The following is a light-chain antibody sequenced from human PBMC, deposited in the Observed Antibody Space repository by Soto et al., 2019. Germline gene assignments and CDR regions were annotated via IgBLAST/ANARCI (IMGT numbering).Light chain of an antibody. V-gene: IGKV1-5*01. CDR3: QQYNSWT. J-gene: IGKJ1*01. Sequence: DIQMTKSPSTLSASVGDRVTITCRASQSISSWLAWYQQKPGKAPKLLIYDASSLDSGVPSRFSGSGSGTEFTITISSLQPDDFATYYGQQYNSWTFGQGTKVVIK. CDR2: DAS. CDR1: QSISSW.